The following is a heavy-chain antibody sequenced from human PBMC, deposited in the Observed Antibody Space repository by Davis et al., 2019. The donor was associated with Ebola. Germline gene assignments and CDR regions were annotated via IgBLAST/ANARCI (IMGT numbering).Heavy chain of an antibody. CDR2: IAYDGSKK. V-gene: IGHV3-30-3*02. J-gene: IGHJ6*04. CDR3: AKSGLSFGVVKYHYGMDV. CDR1: GITFSSSA. D-gene: IGHD3-3*01. Sequence: GGSLRLSCEVSGITFSSSAIHWVRQAPGKGLEWVAFIAYDGSKKYYADSVKGRFTISRDNSKKTLYLQMNRLRAEDTSVYYCAKSGLSFGVVKYHYGMDVWGKGTTVTVSS.